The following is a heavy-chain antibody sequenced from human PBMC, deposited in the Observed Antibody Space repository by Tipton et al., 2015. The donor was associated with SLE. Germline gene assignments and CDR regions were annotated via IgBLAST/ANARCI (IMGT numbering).Heavy chain of an antibody. Sequence: LRLSCAVYGGSFSGYYWSWIRQPPGKGLEWIGEINHSGSTNYNPSLKSRVTISVDTSKNQFSLKLSSVTAADTAVYYCARELGMVAFDIWGQGTMVIVSS. CDR1: GGSFSGYY. V-gene: IGHV4-34*01. J-gene: IGHJ3*02. D-gene: IGHD7-27*01. CDR3: ARELGMVAFDI. CDR2: INHSGST.